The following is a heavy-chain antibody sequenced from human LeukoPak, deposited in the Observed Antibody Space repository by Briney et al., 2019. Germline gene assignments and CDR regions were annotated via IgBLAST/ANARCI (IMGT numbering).Heavy chain of an antibody. D-gene: IGHD4-17*01. Sequence: GGSLRLSCAASGFTFSTYEMNWVRQAPGKGLEWVSYISSSGGTIYYADSVKGRFTISRDNAKKSLYLQMNSLRAEDTAVYYCARPLGYGDYIPLEYWGQGTLVTVSS. V-gene: IGHV3-48*03. CDR3: ARPLGYGDYIPLEY. CDR1: GFTFSTYE. CDR2: ISSSGGTI. J-gene: IGHJ4*02.